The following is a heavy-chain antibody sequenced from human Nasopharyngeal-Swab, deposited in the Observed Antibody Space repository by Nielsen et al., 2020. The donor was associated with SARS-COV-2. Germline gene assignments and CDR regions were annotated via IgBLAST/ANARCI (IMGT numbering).Heavy chain of an antibody. D-gene: IGHD3-3*01. CDR2: INHSGST. Sequence: SETLSLTCTVSGGSFSPFYWSWIRQTPGKGLEWIGEINHSGSTNYNPSLKSRVTISVDTSKNQFSLKLSSVTAADTAVYYCARIRRITIFGVVTADAFDIWGQGTMVTVSS. J-gene: IGHJ3*02. V-gene: IGHV4-34*01. CDR1: GGSFSPFY. CDR3: ARIRRITIFGVVTADAFDI.